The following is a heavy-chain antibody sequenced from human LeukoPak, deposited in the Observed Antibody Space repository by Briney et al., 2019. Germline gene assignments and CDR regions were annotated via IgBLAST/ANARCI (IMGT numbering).Heavy chain of an antibody. CDR1: GYNFASYW. J-gene: IGHJ4*02. CDR3: ARHNTGSRSDY. CDR2: IYPGDSGT. V-gene: IGHV5-51*01. Sequence: GESLKISCKGSGYNFASYWIGWVRQMPGKGLEWMGIIYPGDSGTRYSPSFRGQVTISVDKSISTAYLQWSSLKASDTGMFYCARHNTGSRSDYWGQGTLVTVSS. D-gene: IGHD1-1*01.